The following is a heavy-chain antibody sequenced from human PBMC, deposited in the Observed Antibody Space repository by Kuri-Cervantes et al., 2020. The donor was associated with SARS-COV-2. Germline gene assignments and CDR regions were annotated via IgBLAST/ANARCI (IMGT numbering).Heavy chain of an antibody. J-gene: IGHJ4*02. Sequence: GRSLKISCAASGFTFSSYSMNWVRQAPGKGLEWVSSISSSSSYIYYADSVKGRFTISRDNAKNSLYLQMNSLKTEDTAVYYCTTDFAWIQLWPQGYWGQGTLVTVSS. V-gene: IGHV3-21*03. CDR2: ISSSSSYI. CDR1: GFTFSSYS. D-gene: IGHD5-18*01. CDR3: TTDFAWIQLWPQGY.